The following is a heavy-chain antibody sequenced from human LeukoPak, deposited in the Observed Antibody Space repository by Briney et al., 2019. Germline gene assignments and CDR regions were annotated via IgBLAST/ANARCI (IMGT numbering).Heavy chain of an antibody. CDR2: INPDSGGT. CDR3: ARDRYLTYNDILSGYYSSWFDP. CDR1: GYTLSGHY. J-gene: IGHJ5*02. V-gene: IGHV1-2*02. D-gene: IGHD3-9*01. Sequence: GASVKVSCKASGYTLSGHYMHWVRQAPGQGLEGMGWINPDSGGTNLAPKFQGRVTITRDTSISTAYMELRRLTSDDTAVYYCARDRYLTYNDILSGYYSSWFDPWGQGTPITVSS.